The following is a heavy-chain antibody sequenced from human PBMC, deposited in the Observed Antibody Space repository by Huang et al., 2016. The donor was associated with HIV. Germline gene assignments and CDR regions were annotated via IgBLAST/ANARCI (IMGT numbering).Heavy chain of an antibody. D-gene: IGHD3-10*01. Sequence: VQLVESGGGLVKPGGSLRLSCAASGVTFSDYYMSWIRQAPGKGLEWVSYISSRGSTIYYADSVKGRFTISGDNAKNSLYLQMSSLRAEDTAVYYCAGCFLTMVRLSFDPWGQGTLVTVSS. J-gene: IGHJ5*02. V-gene: IGHV3-11*04. CDR3: AGCFLTMVRLSFDP. CDR2: ISSRGSTI. CDR1: GVTFSDYY.